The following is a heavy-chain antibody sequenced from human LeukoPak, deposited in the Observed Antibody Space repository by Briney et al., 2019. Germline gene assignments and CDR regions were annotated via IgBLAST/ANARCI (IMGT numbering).Heavy chain of an antibody. Sequence: ASVKVSCKASGFTLTGYQMHWVRQAPGQGLEWMGYINPKSGVTVYAQKFKGRVTMTTDTSISTAYMDLSRLMSDDTAVYYCARLAAPSIGDYCHMDVWGTGTTVTVSS. CDR2: INPKSGVT. CDR3: ARLAAPSIGDYCHMDV. CDR1: GFTLTGYQ. D-gene: IGHD6-13*01. J-gene: IGHJ6*03. V-gene: IGHV1-2*02.